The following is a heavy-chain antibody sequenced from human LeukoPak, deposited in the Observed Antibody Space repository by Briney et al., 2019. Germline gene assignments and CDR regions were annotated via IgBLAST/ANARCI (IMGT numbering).Heavy chain of an antibody. CDR3: ARHHSGSYPDTPAGQYYFDS. CDR2: ISAYNGNT. D-gene: IGHD1-26*01. Sequence: GASVKVSCKASGYTFTSYGISWVRQAPGQGLECMGWISAYNGNTNYAQKLQGRVTMTTDTSTSTAYMELRSLRSDDTAVYYCARHHSGSYPDTPAGQYYFDSWGQGTLVTVSS. CDR1: GYTFTSYG. J-gene: IGHJ4*02. V-gene: IGHV1-18*01.